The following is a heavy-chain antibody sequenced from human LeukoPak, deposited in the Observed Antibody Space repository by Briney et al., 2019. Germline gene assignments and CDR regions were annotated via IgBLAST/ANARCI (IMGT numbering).Heavy chain of an antibody. J-gene: IGHJ4*02. Sequence: PSETLSLTCTVSGGSISSYYWSWIRQPPGKGLEWIGYIYYSGSTNYNPSLKSRVTISVDTSKSQFSLKLSSVTAADTAVYYCARDRSGGGAADYWGQGTLVTVSS. CDR3: ARDRSGGGAADY. CDR1: GGSISSYY. CDR2: IYYSGST. V-gene: IGHV4-59*01. D-gene: IGHD3-16*01.